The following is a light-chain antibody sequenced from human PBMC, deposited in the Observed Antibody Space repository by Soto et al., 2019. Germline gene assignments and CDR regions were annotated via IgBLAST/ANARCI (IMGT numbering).Light chain of an antibody. CDR1: QSISSW. Sequence: DIQRTQSPSTLSASVGDRVTITCRASQSISSWLAWYQQKPGKAPKLLIYAASSLQSGVPSRFSGSGSGTDFILSISSLQPEDSASYFCQQTDDFPLTFGGGTKVDIK. CDR2: AAS. V-gene: IGKV1-12*01. CDR3: QQTDDFPLT. J-gene: IGKJ4*01.